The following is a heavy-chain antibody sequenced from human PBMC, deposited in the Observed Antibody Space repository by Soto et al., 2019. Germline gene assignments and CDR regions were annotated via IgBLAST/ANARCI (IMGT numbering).Heavy chain of an antibody. Sequence: KPSETLSLTCTVSGGSISSGDCYWSWIRQPPGKGLEWIGYIYYSGSTNYRPSFQGHVTISVDKSINTVYLQWSSLKASDTAMYYCARHRAVGIHYKHGMDVWGQGTAVTVSS. V-gene: IGHV4-30-4*01. CDR1: GGSISSGDCY. D-gene: IGHD2-21*01. CDR2: IYYSGST. J-gene: IGHJ6*02. CDR3: ARHRAVGIHYKHGMDV.